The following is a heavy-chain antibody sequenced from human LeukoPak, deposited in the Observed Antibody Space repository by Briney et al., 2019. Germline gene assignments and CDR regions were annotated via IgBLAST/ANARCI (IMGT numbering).Heavy chain of an antibody. D-gene: IGHD3-3*01. CDR1: GFTFSNYW. Sequence: GGSLRLSCAASGFTFSNYWMHWVRRAPGKGLEWAANIKGDESEKYYVDSVKGRFSISRDNAKNSLYLQMNSLRAEDTAVYYCARALSGWGQGTLVTVSS. CDR2: IKGDESEK. V-gene: IGHV3-7*03. CDR3: ARALSG. J-gene: IGHJ4*02.